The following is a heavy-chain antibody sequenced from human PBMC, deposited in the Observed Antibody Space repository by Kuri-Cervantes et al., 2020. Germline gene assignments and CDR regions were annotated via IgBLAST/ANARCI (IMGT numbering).Heavy chain of an antibody. V-gene: IGHV1-8*01. J-gene: IGHJ6*02. CDR2: MNPNSGNT. CDR1: GYTFTSYD. D-gene: IGHD3-9*01. Sequence: ASVKVSCKASGYTFTSYDINWVRQATGQGLEWMGRMNPNSGNTGYAQKFQGRVTMTRNTSISTAYMELSSLRSEDTAVYYCARGTYYDILTGYLHYYGMDVWGQGTTVTVSS. CDR3: ARGTYYDILTGYLHYYGMDV.